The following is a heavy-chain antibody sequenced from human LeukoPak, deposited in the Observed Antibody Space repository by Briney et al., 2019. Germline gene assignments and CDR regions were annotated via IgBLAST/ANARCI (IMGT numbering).Heavy chain of an antibody. D-gene: IGHD2-2*01. V-gene: IGHV3-15*01. Sequence: GGSLRLSCAASGFTLSNAWMSWVRQAPGKGLEWVGRIKSKTDGGTTDYAAPVKGRFTISRDDSKNTLYLQMNSLKTEDTAVYYCTTFLTSGIVVVPAALEGVDYWGQGTLVTVSS. J-gene: IGHJ4*02. CDR3: TTFLTSGIVVVPAALEGVDY. CDR2: IKSKTDGGTT. CDR1: GFTLSNAW.